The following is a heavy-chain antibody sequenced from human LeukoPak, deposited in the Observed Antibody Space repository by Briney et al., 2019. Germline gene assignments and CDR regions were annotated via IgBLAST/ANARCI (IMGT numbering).Heavy chain of an antibody. V-gene: IGHV4-59*12. J-gene: IGHJ4*02. CDR2: IYYTGST. CDR3: ASLDPPNDY. CDR1: GGSFNSYY. Sequence: SETLSLTCTVSGGSFNSYYWNWIRQPPGKGLEWIGYIYYTGSTNYNPSLKSRVTISVDKSKNQFSLKLSSVTAADTAVYYCASLDPPNDYWGQGTLVTVSS.